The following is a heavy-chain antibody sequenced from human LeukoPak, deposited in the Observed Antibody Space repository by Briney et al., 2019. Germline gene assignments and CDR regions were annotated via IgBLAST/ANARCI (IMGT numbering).Heavy chain of an antibody. J-gene: IGHJ4*02. V-gene: IGHV5-51*01. CDR2: IYPGDSDT. D-gene: IGHD3-16*02. Sequence: GESLKISCXGSGYSFTSYWIGWVRQMPGKGLEWMGIIYPGDSDTRYSPSFQGQVTISADKSISTAYLQWSSLKASDTAMYYCARGRYYDYVWGSYRPYYFDYWGQGTLVTVSS. CDR1: GYSFTSYW. CDR3: ARGRYYDYVWGSYRPYYFDY.